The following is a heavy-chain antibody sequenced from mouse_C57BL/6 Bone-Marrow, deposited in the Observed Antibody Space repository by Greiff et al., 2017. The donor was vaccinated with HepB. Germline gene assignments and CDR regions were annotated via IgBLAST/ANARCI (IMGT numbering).Heavy chain of an antibody. D-gene: IGHD3-2*02. V-gene: IGHV1-69*01. CDR3: ARHSSGYGLAY. Sequence: VQLQQPGAELVMPGASVKLSCKASGYTFTSYWMHWVKQRPGQGLEWIGAIDPSDSYTNYNQKFKGKSTLTVDKSSSTAYMQLSSLTSEDSAVYDCARHSSGYGLAYWGQGTLVTVSA. CDR1: GYTFTSYW. J-gene: IGHJ3*01. CDR2: IDPSDSYT.